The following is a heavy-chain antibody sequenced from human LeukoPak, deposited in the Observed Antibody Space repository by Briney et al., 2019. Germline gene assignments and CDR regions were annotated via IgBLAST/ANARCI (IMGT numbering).Heavy chain of an antibody. CDR2: INHSGST. D-gene: IGHD2-15*01. CDR1: GGSISSSSYY. J-gene: IGHJ4*02. CDR3: ARPNCSGGSCYSHFDY. Sequence: SSETLSLTCTVSGGSISSSSYYWGWIRQPPGKGLEWIGEINHSGSTKYNPSLKSRVTISVDSSKNQFSLKLNSVTVADTAVYYCARPNCSGGSCYSHFDYWGQGTLVTVSS. V-gene: IGHV4-39*07.